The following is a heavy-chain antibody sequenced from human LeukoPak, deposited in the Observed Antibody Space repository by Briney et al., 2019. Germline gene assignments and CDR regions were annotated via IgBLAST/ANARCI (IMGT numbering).Heavy chain of an antibody. CDR3: AKDGVGSNDYHAFDK. CDR1: GFTFNNFG. D-gene: IGHD1-1*01. V-gene: IGHV3-30*02. Sequence: GGSLRLSCTTSGFTFNNFGVHWVRLAPGKGLEWVAMIWYHGNDEYYADSVKGRFTISRDNFKNILYLQMISLRPEDTAVYYCAKDGVGSNDYHAFDKWGQGTVVTVA. CDR2: IWYHGNDE. J-gene: IGHJ3*02.